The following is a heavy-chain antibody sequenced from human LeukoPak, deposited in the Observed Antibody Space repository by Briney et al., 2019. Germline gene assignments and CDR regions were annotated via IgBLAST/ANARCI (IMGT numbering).Heavy chain of an antibody. Sequence: GESLNISCKASGYSSPSYWIGWVRQLPGKGLKWMGIIYPGDSDTRYSPSFQGQVTISADKSISTAYLQWSSLKASDTAMFYCARLDPRSRGFDIWGQGTMVTVSS. CDR3: ARLDPRSRGFDI. CDR1: GYSSPSYW. CDR2: IYPGDSDT. D-gene: IGHD3/OR15-3a*01. V-gene: IGHV5-51*01. J-gene: IGHJ3*02.